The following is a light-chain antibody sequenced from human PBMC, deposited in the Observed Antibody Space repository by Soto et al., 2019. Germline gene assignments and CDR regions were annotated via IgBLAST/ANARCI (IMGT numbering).Light chain of an antibody. J-gene: IGKJ5*01. CDR3: QQYTDWFSIT. CDR1: QSVSTK. CDR2: GAS. V-gene: IGKV3-15*01. Sequence: EIVMTQSPATLSVSPGETVTLSCRASQSVSTKSAWYQQRPGQAPRLLIYGASTRATGIPARFSGSGSGTEFTLTFSILQSEDFAVYFCQQYTDWFSITFGQGTRLEIK.